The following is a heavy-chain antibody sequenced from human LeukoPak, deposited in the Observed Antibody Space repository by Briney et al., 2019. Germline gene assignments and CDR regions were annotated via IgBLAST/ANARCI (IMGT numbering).Heavy chain of an antibody. D-gene: IGHD4-11*01. CDR2: ISYDGSNK. CDR3: ARDTRSNFDY. Sequence: EGSLRLSCAASGFTFSSYAMHWVRQAPGKGLEWVAVISYDGSNKYYADSVKGRFTISRDNSKNTLYLQMNSLRAEDTAVYYCARDTRSNFDYWGQGTLVTVSS. CDR1: GFTFSSYA. V-gene: IGHV3-30-3*01. J-gene: IGHJ4*02.